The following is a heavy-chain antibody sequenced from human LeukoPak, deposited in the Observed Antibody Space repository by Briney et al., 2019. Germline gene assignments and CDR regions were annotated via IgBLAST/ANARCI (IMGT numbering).Heavy chain of an antibody. CDR2: ISGSGGST. Sequence: GGSLRLSCAASGFTFSIYAMSWVRQAPGKGLEWVSAISGSGGSTYYADSVKGRFTISRDNSKNTLYLQMNSLRAEDTAVYYCARETVSSVYYGDEYYFDYWGQGTLVTVSS. J-gene: IGHJ4*02. D-gene: IGHD4-17*01. CDR1: GFTFSIYA. V-gene: IGHV3-23*01. CDR3: ARETVSSVYYGDEYYFDY.